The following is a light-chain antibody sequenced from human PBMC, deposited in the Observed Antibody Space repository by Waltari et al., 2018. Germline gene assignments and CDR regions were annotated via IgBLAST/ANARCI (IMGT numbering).Light chain of an antibody. CDR1: SRDVGGYAY. CDR3: SSYGGTNNWVL. Sequence: QSALTQPPSASGSPGQSVTISCTGTSRDVGGYAYVPWYQQHPDRAPKLLIFEVDKRPSGVPDRFSGSKSGNTASLTVSGLQSDDEADYYCSSYGGTNNWVLFGGGTKLTVL. CDR2: EVD. V-gene: IGLV2-8*01. J-gene: IGLJ2*01.